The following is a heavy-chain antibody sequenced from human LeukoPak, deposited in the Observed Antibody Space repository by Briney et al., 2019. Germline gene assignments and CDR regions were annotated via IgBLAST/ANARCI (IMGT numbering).Heavy chain of an antibody. CDR1: GGSISRGGYY. CDR3: ARALVTGYYYYGMDV. D-gene: IGHD2-8*02. J-gene: IGHJ6*02. Sequence: SQTLSLTCTVSGGSISRGGYYWSWIRQPPGKGLEWIGYMYYSGSTNYNPSLKSRVTISVDTSKNQFSLKLSSVTAADTAVYYCARALVTGYYYYGMDVWGQGTTVTVSS. V-gene: IGHV4-61*08. CDR2: MYYSGST.